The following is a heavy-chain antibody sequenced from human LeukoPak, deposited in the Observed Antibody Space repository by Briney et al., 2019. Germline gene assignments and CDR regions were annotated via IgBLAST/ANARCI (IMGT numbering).Heavy chain of an antibody. J-gene: IGHJ4*02. Sequence: SGTLSPTCTVSGGSISSTSYYWGWIRQPPGKGLEWIGSIYYSWDTYYNPSLKSRVTISVDTSKNQFSLKLSSVTAADTAVYYCATTSYYYDSPDYWGQGTLVTVSS. V-gene: IGHV4-39*01. CDR2: IYYSWDT. CDR3: ATTSYYYDSPDY. CDR1: GGSISSTSYY. D-gene: IGHD3-22*01.